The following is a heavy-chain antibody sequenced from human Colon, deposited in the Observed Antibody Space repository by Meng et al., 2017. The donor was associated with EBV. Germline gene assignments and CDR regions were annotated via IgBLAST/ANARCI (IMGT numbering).Heavy chain of an antibody. CDR3: ASFDHIPRRNYFDY. D-gene: IGHD2-21*01. J-gene: IGHJ4*02. V-gene: IGHV4-30-4*01. CDR1: GGSMSSGNYY. CDR2: IHHSGSA. Sequence: QGRLQEAGPGLVDPSPTRALACTASGGSMSSGNYYWSWIRQPPGKGLEWIGYIHHSGSAYYNPSLKSRVSISVDTSKSQFSLNLNSMTAADTAVYYCASFDHIPRRNYFDYWGQGTLVRLL.